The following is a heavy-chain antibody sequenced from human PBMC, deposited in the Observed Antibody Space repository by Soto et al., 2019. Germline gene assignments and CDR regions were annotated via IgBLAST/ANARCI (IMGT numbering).Heavy chain of an antibody. V-gene: IGHV3-73*02. CDR1: GFTFSDSA. Sequence: EVQLVESGGGLVHPGGSLKVSCAASGFTFSDSAMHWVRQASGNGLEWVGRIRGKTNSYATTYAASLKGRFNSSRDDSKSTTYLQMNSLKAEDAAVYYCTSAAVASYWGQGTLVTVSS. D-gene: IGHD6-19*01. J-gene: IGHJ4*02. CDR2: IRGKTNSYAT. CDR3: TSAAVASY.